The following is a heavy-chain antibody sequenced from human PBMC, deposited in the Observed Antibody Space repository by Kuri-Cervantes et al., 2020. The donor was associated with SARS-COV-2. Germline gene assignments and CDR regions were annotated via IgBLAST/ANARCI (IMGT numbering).Heavy chain of an antibody. CDR2: ISYDGSNK. CDR3: ASTCVSLLCRVGATDY. Sequence: GESLKISCAASGFTFSSYAMHWVRQAPGKGLEWVAVISYDGSNKYYADSVKGRFTISRDNSKNTLYLQMNSLRAEDTAAYYCASTCVSLLCRVGATDYWGQGTLVTVSS. V-gene: IGHV3-30-3*01. J-gene: IGHJ4*02. CDR1: GFTFSSYA. D-gene: IGHD1-26*01.